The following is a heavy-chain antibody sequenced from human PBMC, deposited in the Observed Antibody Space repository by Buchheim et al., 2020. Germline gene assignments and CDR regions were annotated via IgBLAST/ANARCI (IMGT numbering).Heavy chain of an antibody. CDR2: IYYSGST. CDR3: ARNSSKLRWWVKLGFDP. CDR1: GGSISSSSYY. J-gene: IGHJ5*02. Sequence: QLQLQESGPGLVKPSETLSLTCTVSGGSISSSSYYWGWIRQPPGKGLEWIGSIYYSGSTYYNPSLKSRVTISVDTSKNQFSLKLSSVTAADTAVYYCARNSSKLRWWVKLGFDPWGQGTL. V-gene: IGHV4-39*01. D-gene: IGHD4-23*01.